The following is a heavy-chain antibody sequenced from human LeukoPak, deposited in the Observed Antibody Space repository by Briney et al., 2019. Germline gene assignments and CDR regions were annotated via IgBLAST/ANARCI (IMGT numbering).Heavy chain of an antibody. Sequence: SETLSLTCAVSGGSFSAYYYWNWIRQPPGKGLEWIGEINHSGSTNYNPSLKSRVTISVDTSKKQFSLKLSPVTAADTAVYYCARGLGRVVRGAAHLDYWGQGTLVTVSS. CDR1: GGSFSAYY. V-gene: IGHV4-34*01. CDR2: INHSGST. CDR3: ARGLGRVVRGAAHLDY. J-gene: IGHJ4*02. D-gene: IGHD3-10*01.